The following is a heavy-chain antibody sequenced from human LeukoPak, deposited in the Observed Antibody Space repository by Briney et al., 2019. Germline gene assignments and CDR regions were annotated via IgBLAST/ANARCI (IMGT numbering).Heavy chain of an antibody. CDR2: ISGSGGYT. CDR3: AREHSDGMYYFDY. D-gene: IGHD2-15*01. CDR1: GGSFSGYY. Sequence: ETLSLTCAVYGGSFSGYYWSWIRQPPGKGLEWVSSISGSGGYTYYADSVKGRFTISRDNSKNTLYLQMNSLRAEDTALYYCAREHSDGMYYFDYWGQGTLVTVSS. V-gene: IGHV3-23*01. J-gene: IGHJ4*02.